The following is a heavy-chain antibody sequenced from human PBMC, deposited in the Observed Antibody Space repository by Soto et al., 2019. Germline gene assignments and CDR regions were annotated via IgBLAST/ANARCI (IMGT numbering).Heavy chain of an antibody. J-gene: IGHJ4*02. CDR2: TYYRSKWSN. V-gene: IGHV6-1*01. CDR3: ARSSPYFDY. CDR1: GDSVSSNSAT. Sequence: SQTLSLTCDISGDSVSSNSATCSWIRQSPSRGLEWLGRTYYRSKWSNDYAVSVKSRITINRDTSKNQFSLQLNSVTPEDTAVYYCARSSPYFDYWGQGTLVTVSS.